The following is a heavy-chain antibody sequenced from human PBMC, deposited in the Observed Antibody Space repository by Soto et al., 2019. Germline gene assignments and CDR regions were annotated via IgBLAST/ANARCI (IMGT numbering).Heavy chain of an antibody. CDR2: MRPGSGSA. CDR3: ARGVDAGVDF. Sequence: QVQLVQSGAEVKEIGASVKVSCQASGYSFTSLDINWMRQATGQGLEWMGWMRPGSGSAGYAQKFQGRVTMTRDTSRGTAYMELSSLRSEDTAVYYCARGVDAGVDFWGQGTLVTV. V-gene: IGHV1-8*01. J-gene: IGHJ4*02. D-gene: IGHD3-10*01. CDR1: GYSFTSLD.